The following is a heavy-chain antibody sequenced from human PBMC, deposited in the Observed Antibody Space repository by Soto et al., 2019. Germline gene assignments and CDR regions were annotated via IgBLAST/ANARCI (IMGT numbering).Heavy chain of an antibody. CDR1: GFTVSNFA. V-gene: IGHV3-23*01. CDR2: VSGLGGGT. J-gene: IGHJ4*02. CDR3: AKGRNYDILTAHHAFDY. Sequence: PWGSLRLSFPASGFTVSNFAMSWVRQAPGKGLEWVSSVSGLGGGTYYADSVKGRFTISRDNSKNTLFLQMSSLTAEDTARYYCAKGRNYDILTAHHAFDYWGQGTQVTVSS. D-gene: IGHD3-9*01.